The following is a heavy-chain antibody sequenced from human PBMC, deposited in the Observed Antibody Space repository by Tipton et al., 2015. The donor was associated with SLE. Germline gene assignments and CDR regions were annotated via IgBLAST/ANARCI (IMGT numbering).Heavy chain of an antibody. J-gene: IGHJ6*03. CDR2: ISYDGSNK. CDR1: GFTFSNYA. Sequence: RSLRLSCAASGFTFSNYAMHWVRQAPGKGLEWVAVISYDGSNKYYADSVKGRFTISRDNSKNTLYLQMNSLRAEDTAVYYCARDSGLRLGRSASTGYYMDVWGKGTTVTVSS. V-gene: IGHV3-30-3*01. D-gene: IGHD3-16*01. CDR3: ARDSGLRLGRSASTGYYMDV.